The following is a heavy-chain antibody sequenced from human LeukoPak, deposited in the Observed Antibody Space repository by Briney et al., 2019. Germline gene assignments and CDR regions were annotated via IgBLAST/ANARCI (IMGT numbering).Heavy chain of an antibody. J-gene: IGHJ4*02. CDR3: ARDLVRGEMATILYY. D-gene: IGHD5-24*01. CDR2: ITSGTTI. CDR1: GFTFSDHH. V-gene: IGHV3-11*04. Sequence: GGSLRLSCAASGFTFSDHHMSWIRQVPGKGLEWISHITSGTTIYYADSVKGRFTISRDNAKNSLFLQMNSLRAEDTAVYYCARDLVRGEMATILYYWGQGTLVTVSS.